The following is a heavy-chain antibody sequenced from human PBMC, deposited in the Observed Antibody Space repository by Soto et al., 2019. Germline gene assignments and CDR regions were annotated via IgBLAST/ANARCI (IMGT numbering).Heavy chain of an antibody. Sequence: QVQLQQWGAGLLKPSETLSLTCAVYGGSFSGYYWSWIRQPPGKGLEWIGEINHSGSTNYNPSLKSRVTISVDTSKNQFSLKLSSVTAADTAVYYCARGRHYYGPAWFDPWGQGTLVTVSS. CDR3: ARGRHYYGPAWFDP. J-gene: IGHJ5*02. CDR1: GGSFSGYY. CDR2: INHSGST. V-gene: IGHV4-34*01. D-gene: IGHD3-10*01.